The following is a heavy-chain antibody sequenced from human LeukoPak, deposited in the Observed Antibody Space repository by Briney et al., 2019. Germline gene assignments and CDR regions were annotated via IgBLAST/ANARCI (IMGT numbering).Heavy chain of an antibody. CDR2: IYYSGST. D-gene: IGHD6-6*01. CDR1: GGSISSSSYY. Sequence: SETLSLTCTVSGGSISSSSYYRGWIRQPPGKGLEWIGSIYYSGSTYYNPSLKSRVTVSVDTSKNQFSLKLSSVTAADTAVYYCASPKGHSSSSRGDYYYYGMDVWGQGTTVTVSS. J-gene: IGHJ6*02. V-gene: IGHV4-39*01. CDR3: ASPKGHSSSSRGDYYYYGMDV.